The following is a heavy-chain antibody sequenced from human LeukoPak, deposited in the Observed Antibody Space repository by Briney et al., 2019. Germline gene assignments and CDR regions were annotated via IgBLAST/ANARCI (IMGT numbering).Heavy chain of an antibody. CDR1: GFTFSSYW. V-gene: IGHV3-74*01. D-gene: IGHD3-22*01. Sequence: GGSLRLSCAASGFTFSSYWMHWVRQAPGKGLVWVSRINSDGSSTSYADSVKGRFTISRDNSKNTLYLQMNSLRAEDTAVYYCAKYPPRSSYDSSGGDYWGQGTLVTVSS. CDR3: AKYPPRSSYDSSGGDY. CDR2: INSDGSST. J-gene: IGHJ4*02.